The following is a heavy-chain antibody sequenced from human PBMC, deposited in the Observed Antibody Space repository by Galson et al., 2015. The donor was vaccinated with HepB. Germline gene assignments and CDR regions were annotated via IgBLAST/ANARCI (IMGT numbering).Heavy chain of an antibody. D-gene: IGHD1-1*01. Sequence: SVKVSCKASGYTFTGYYIHWVRQAPGQGLEWMGWIKPESGGTNYAHKFQGRVTMTRDTSITTAYMELSRLRSDDTAVYYCAIDPGTTSEGFFDYWGQGTLVSVSS. CDR3: AIDPGTTSEGFFDY. CDR1: GYTFTGYY. CDR2: IKPESGGT. V-gene: IGHV1-2*02. J-gene: IGHJ4*02.